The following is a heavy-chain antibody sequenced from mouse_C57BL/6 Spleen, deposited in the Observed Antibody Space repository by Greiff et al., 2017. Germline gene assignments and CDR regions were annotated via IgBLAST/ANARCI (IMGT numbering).Heavy chain of an antibody. D-gene: IGHD2-4*01. CDR3: ARLRLPYAMDY. CDR2: IDPANGTT. V-gene: IGHV14-3*01. CDR1: GFNIKNTY. J-gene: IGHJ4*01. Sequence: EVKLVESVAELVRPGASVKLSCTASGFNIKNTYMHWVKQRPEQGLEWIGRIDPANGTTKYAPKFQGKATRTADTSSNTAYLQLSSLTSEDTASYYCARLRLPYAMDYWGQGTSVTVSS.